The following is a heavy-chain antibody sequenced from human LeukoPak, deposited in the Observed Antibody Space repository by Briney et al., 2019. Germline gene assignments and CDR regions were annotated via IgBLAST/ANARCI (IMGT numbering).Heavy chain of an antibody. CDR1: GFSFSSYW. J-gene: IGHJ4*02. Sequence: GGTLRLSCVVSGFSFSSYWMSWVRQAPGKGLEWVANIKQDGSEKYYVDSVKGRFTISRDNAKNSLYLQMNSLRAEDTAVYCCARRGFGEYDYWGQGTLVTVSS. CDR2: IKQDGSEK. CDR3: ARRGFGEYDY. V-gene: IGHV3-7*01. D-gene: IGHD3-10*01.